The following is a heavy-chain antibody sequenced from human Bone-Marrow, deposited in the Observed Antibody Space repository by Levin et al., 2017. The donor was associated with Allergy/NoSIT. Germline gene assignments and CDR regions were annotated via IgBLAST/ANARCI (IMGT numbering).Heavy chain of an antibody. CDR3: TTGGGVLRFDP. J-gene: IGHJ5*02. D-gene: IGHD2-8*02. V-gene: IGHV3-15*05. CDR1: GITFSNAW. CDR2: IKSKIDGETT. Sequence: AGGSLRLSCAVSGITFSNAWMTWVRQAPGKGLEWVGRIKSKIDGETTDYVAHVKGRFTISRDDSKNTLFLQMNSLKTEDTAVYYCTTGGGVLRFDPWGQGTMVTVSS.